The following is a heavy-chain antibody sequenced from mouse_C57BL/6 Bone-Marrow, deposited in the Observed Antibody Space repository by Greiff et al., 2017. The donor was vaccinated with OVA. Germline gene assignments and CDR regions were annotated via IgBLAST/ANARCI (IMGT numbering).Heavy chain of an antibody. CDR1: GYTFTSYW. Sequence: VQLQQPGAELVKPGASMKLSCKASGYTFTSYWMHWVKQRPGQGLEWIGMIHPNSGSTNYNEKFKSKATLTVDKSSSTAYMQLSSLTSEDSAVYYCARYSYGSSYDWYFDVWGTGTTVTVSS. J-gene: IGHJ1*03. CDR2: IHPNSGST. CDR3: ARYSYGSSYDWYFDV. V-gene: IGHV1-64*01. D-gene: IGHD1-1*01.